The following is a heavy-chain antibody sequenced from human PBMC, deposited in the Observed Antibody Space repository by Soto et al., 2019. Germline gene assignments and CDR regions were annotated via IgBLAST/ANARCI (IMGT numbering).Heavy chain of an antibody. CDR2: IYYIGST. CDR1: VGSISSGGYY. CDR3: ARVPGSDLYYFDY. J-gene: IGHJ4*02. V-gene: IGHV4-31*03. Sequence: TLSLTCTVSVGSISSGGYYWSWILQHPGKGLEWIGYIYYIGSTYYNPSLKSRVTISVDTSKNQFSLKLSSVTAADTAVYYCARVPGSDLYYFDYWGQGTLVTVSS.